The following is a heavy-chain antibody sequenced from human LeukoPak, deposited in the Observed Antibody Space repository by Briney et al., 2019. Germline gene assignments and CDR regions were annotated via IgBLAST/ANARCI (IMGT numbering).Heavy chain of an antibody. J-gene: IGHJ3*01. Sequence: GESLKISCKVSGYSFTSYCIGWVRQMPGKGLEWMGIIYPGYSGPTYSPSFQGQVTISVDKSIYTSYLQWSSLQALDTAMYYCGMSGDRVPLQDDVFDVWGQGTMVTVST. CDR1: GYSFTSYC. CDR3: GMSGDRVPLQDDVFDV. V-gene: IGHV5-51*01. CDR2: IYPGYSGP. D-gene: IGHD1-26*01.